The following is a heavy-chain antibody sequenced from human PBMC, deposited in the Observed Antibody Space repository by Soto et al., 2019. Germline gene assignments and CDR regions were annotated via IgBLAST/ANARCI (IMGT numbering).Heavy chain of an antibody. V-gene: IGHV1-46*01. J-gene: IGHJ3*01. Sequence: GASVKVSCKASGDTFSHYYMHWVRQAPGQGLEWMSIIYPTFHSPTYSENFQDRLTVTSDASTLTVYTELSSLKSEDTAVYYCARAQVSGTIEIGFSVWGQGTLVTVSS. CDR1: GDTFSHYY. D-gene: IGHD1-26*01. CDR3: ARAQVSGTIEIGFSV. CDR2: IYPTFHSP.